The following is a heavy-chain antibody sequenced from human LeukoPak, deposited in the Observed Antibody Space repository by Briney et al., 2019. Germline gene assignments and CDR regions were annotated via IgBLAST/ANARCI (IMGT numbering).Heavy chain of an antibody. J-gene: IGHJ4*02. CDR3: ATVLYSSSWTFDY. CDR2: FDPEDGET. D-gene: IGHD6-13*01. Sequence: ASAKVSCKVSGYTLTELSMHWVRQAPGKGLEWMGGFDPEDGETIYAQKFQGRVTMTEDTSTDTAYMELSSLRSEDTAVYYCATVLYSSSWTFDYWGQGTLVTVSS. V-gene: IGHV1-24*01. CDR1: GYTLTELS.